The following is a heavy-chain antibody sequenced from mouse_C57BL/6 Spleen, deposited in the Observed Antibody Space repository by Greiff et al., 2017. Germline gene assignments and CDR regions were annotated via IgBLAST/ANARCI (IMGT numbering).Heavy chain of an antibody. CDR1: GYSITSGYY. J-gene: IGHJ3*01. V-gene: IGHV3-6*01. CDR3: ARGDYYGSSYFAY. Sequence: DVQLVESGPGLVKPSQSLSLTCSVTGYSITSGYYWNWIRQFPGNKLEWMGYISYDGSNNYNPSLKNRISITRDTSKNQFFMKLNSVTTEDTATYYCARGDYYGSSYFAYWGQGTLVTVSA. D-gene: IGHD1-1*01. CDR2: ISYDGSN.